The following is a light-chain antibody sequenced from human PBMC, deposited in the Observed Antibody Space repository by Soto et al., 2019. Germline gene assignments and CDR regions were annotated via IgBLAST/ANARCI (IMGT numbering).Light chain of an antibody. CDR3: CSYAGGSTYV. CDR1: SSDVGSYNL. V-gene: IGLV2-23*02. J-gene: IGLJ1*01. CDR2: VVS. Sequence: QTVLTQPASVSGSPGQSITISCTGTSSDVGSYNLVSWYQQHPGKAPKLMIYVVSKRPSGVSNRFSGSKSGNTASLTISGLQAEDEADYYCCSYAGGSTYVFGTGTKVTVL.